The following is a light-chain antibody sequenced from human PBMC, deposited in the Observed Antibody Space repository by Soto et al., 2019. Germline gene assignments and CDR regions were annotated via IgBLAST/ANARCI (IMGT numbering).Light chain of an antibody. CDR2: DAS. V-gene: IGKV3-11*01. J-gene: IGKJ3*01. Sequence: IVLTQSPATLSLSPGERATLSCRASQSVSSYLAWYQQKPGQPPRLLIYDASNRATGIPARFSGSGSGTDFTLTISSLETEDFAVYYCQQRSNWPLVTFGPGTRVDV. CDR3: QQRSNWPLVT. CDR1: QSVSSY.